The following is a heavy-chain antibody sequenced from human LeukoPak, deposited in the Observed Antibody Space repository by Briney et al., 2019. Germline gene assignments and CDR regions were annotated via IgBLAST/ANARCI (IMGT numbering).Heavy chain of an antibody. V-gene: IGHV4-34*01. CDR2: INHSGST. J-gene: IGHJ4*02. Sequence: SEALSLTCAVYGGSFSGYYWSWIRQPPGKGLEWIGEINHSGSTNYNPSLKSRVTISVDTSKNQFSLKLSSVTASDTAVYYCASFTTIFGVVAYFDYWGQGTLVTVSS. CDR3: ASFTTIFGVVAYFDY. CDR1: GGSFSGYY. D-gene: IGHD3-3*01.